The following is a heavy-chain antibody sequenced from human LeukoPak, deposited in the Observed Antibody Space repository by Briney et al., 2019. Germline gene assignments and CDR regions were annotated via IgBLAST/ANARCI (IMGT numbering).Heavy chain of an antibody. D-gene: IGHD2-21*01. J-gene: IGHJ4*02. CDR1: GGSISSSTYY. V-gene: IGHV4-39*01. CDR2: IYYSGST. CDR3: ARLKEFQKIFDY. Sequence: SSETLSLTCTVSGGSISSSTYYWGWIRQPPGKGLEWIGSIYYSGSTYYNPSLRGRITISVDTSKNQFSLKLSSVTAADTAVYYCARLKEFQKIFDYWGQGTLVTVSS.